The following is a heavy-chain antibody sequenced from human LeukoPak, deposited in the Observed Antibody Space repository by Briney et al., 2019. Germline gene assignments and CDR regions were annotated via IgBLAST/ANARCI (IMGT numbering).Heavy chain of an antibody. CDR3: AKWGDYDILTGYYDPDY. CDR2: ISGSGGST. D-gene: IGHD3-9*01. J-gene: IGHJ4*02. Sequence: GASLRLSCAASGFTFSSYAMSWVRQAPGKGLEWVSAISGSGGSTYYADSVKGRFTISRDTSKNTLFLQMNSLRAEDTAVYYCAKWGDYDILTGYYDPDYWGQGTLVTVSS. V-gene: IGHV3-23*01. CDR1: GFTFSSYA.